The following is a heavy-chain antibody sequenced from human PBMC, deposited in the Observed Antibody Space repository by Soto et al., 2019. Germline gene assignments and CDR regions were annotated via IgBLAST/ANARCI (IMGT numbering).Heavy chain of an antibody. D-gene: IGHD3-10*01. Sequence: PSETLSLTCTVYGGDINTSRYYWGWIRQPPGKGLEWIGFIYYSGTTYYNPSLKSRVTISIDASHFSLRLSSVTAADTAVYYCARRIYGSGSSFDYWGQGIMVTVSS. CDR1: GGDINTSRYY. CDR3: ARRIYGSGSSFDY. V-gene: IGHV4-39*02. J-gene: IGHJ4*02. CDR2: IYYSGTT.